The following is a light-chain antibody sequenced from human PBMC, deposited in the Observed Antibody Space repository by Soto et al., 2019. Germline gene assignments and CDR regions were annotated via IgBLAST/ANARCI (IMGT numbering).Light chain of an antibody. V-gene: IGKV1-6*02. J-gene: IGKJ1*01. CDR2: ATS. Sequence: AIQMTXSPSSLXASVGDRVTIXXXASRGIGNDLSWYQQKPGKAPKLLIFATSSLESGVPSRFSGSGSGTDFTLTISSLQPEDFATYYCLQDYNYPLTFGQGTKVEIK. CDR1: RGIGND. CDR3: LQDYNYPLT.